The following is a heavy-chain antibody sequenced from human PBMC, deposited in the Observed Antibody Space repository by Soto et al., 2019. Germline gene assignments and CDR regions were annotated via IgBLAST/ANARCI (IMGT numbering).Heavy chain of an antibody. V-gene: IGHV5-51*01. Sequence: GESLKISCKGSGYSFTSYWIGWVRQMPGKGLEWMGIIYPGDSDTRYSPSFQGQVTISADKSISTAYLQWSSLKASDTAMYYCARHKRSTVTTRRPYYYYGMDVWGQGTTVTVSS. CDR3: ARHKRSTVTTRRPYYYYGMDV. D-gene: IGHD4-17*01. CDR2: IYPGDSDT. CDR1: GYSFTSYW. J-gene: IGHJ6*02.